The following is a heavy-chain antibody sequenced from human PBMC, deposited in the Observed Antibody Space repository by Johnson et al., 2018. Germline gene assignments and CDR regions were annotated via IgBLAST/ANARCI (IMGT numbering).Heavy chain of an antibody. J-gene: IGHJ6*03. D-gene: IGHD6-13*01. CDR2: ISSSGSTI. Sequence: QVQLVQSGGGLVKPGGSLRLSCAASGFTFSDYYMSWIRQAPGKGLEWVSYISSSGSTIYSADSVKGRFTISRDNAKNSLYLQMNSLRAEDTAVYYCARPAAAGYYYYMDVWGKGTTVTVSS. CDR1: GFTFSDYY. V-gene: IGHV3-11*04. CDR3: ARPAAAGYYYYMDV.